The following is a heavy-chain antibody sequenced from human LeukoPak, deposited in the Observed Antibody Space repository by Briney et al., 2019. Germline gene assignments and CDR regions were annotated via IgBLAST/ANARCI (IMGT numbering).Heavy chain of an antibody. D-gene: IGHD2-15*01. CDR2: ISSSSSYI. J-gene: IGHJ4*02. Sequence: GSLRLSCAASGFTFSSYSMNWVRQAPGKGLEWVSAISSSSSYIYYADSVKGRFTISRDNAKNSLYLQMNSLRAEDTAVYYCAKTPLVVVVAASKFYYFDYWGQGTLVTVSS. CDR3: AKTPLVVVVAASKFYYFDY. V-gene: IGHV3-21*04. CDR1: GFTFSSYS.